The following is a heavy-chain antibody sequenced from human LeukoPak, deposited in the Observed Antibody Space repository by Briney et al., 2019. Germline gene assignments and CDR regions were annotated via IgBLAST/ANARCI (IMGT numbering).Heavy chain of an antibody. CDR1: GGSFSGYY. V-gene: IGHV4-34*01. CDR3: ARRTTVVRPFDY. D-gene: IGHD4-23*01. CDR2: INHSGST. J-gene: IGHJ4*02. Sequence: PSETLSLTCAVYGGSFSGYYWSWIRQPPGKGLEWIGEINHSGSTNYNPSLKSRVTISVDMSKNQFSLKLSSVTAADTAVYYCARRTTVVRPFDYWGQGTLVTVSS.